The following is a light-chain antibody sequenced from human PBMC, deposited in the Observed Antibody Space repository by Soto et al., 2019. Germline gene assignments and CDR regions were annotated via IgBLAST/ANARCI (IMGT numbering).Light chain of an antibody. Sequence: DFVMTQSPDSLAVSLGERATINCKSSPSVLFSDNKNYLAWYQQKPGQPPQLLISWASTRESGVPDRFSGSGSVTDFTLTISGLQAEDVAVYFCPQYYSNHLTFGGGTKVEIK. CDR1: PSVLFSDNKNY. CDR3: PQYYSNHLT. V-gene: IGKV4-1*01. J-gene: IGKJ4*01. CDR2: WAS.